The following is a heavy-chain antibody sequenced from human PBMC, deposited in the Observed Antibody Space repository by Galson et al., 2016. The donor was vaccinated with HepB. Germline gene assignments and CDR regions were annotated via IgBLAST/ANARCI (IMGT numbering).Heavy chain of an antibody. Sequence: TLFLTCTVSGGSISSGYYYWSWIRQLPGKGLEWIGYISYSGSTDYNPSLQSRVTISADTSKNQFSLQLTSVTAADTAIYYCARDHCTGGVCYSSPWYYGMDVWGQGTTVTVSS. CDR2: ISYSGST. D-gene: IGHD2-8*02. CDR3: ARDHCTGGVCYSSPWYYGMDV. CDR1: GGSISSGYYY. V-gene: IGHV4-31*03. J-gene: IGHJ6*02.